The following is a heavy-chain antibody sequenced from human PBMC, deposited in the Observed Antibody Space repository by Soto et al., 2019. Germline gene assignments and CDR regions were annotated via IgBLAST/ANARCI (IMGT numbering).Heavy chain of an antibody. D-gene: IGHD3-10*01. Sequence: GGSLRLSCVASGFTFSSYNMHWVRQAPGEGLEWVAVISFDGANKFYADSVKGRFTISRDISRDTLYLQMSSLRDEDTAIYYCARDGYNRGGFDYWGQGTLVTVSS. J-gene: IGHJ4*02. CDR2: ISFDGANK. CDR3: ARDGYNRGGFDY. CDR1: GFTFSSYN. V-gene: IGHV3-30-3*01.